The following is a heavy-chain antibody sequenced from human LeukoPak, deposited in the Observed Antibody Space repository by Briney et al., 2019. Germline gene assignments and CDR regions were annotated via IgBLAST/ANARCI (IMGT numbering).Heavy chain of an antibody. CDR3: ARDLGIGGSPPTY. D-gene: IGHD1-26*01. CDR2: IYYSGNT. J-gene: IGHJ4*02. Sequence: SETLSLTCTVSGGSISSSNYYWGWIRQPPGKGLEWIGSIYYSGNTYYNPSLKSRVTISVDKSKNQFSLKLTSVTAADTAFYYCARDLGIGGSPPTYWGQGTLVTVSS. CDR1: GGSISSSNYY. V-gene: IGHV4-39*07.